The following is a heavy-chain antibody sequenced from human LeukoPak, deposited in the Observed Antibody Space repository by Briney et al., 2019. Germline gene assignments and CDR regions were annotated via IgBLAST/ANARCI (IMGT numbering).Heavy chain of an antibody. D-gene: IGHD2-2*02. J-gene: IGHJ4*02. Sequence: PGGSLRLSCAASGFTFSSYSMNWVRQAPGKGLEWVSSISSSSSYIYYADSVKGRFTISRDNAKNSLYLQMNSLRAEDTAVYYCARAYCSSTSCYRWGVFDYWGQGTLVTVSS. CDR1: GFTFSSYS. CDR3: ARAYCSSTSCYRWGVFDY. CDR2: ISSSSSYI. V-gene: IGHV3-21*01.